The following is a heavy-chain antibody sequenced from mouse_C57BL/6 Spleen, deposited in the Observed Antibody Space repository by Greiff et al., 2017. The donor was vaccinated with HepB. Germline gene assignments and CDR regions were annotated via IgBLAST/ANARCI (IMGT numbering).Heavy chain of an antibody. CDR2: IYPGDGDT. J-gene: IGHJ3*01. D-gene: IGHD1-1*01. Sequence: VQVVESGPELVKPGASVKISCKASGYAFSSSWMNWVKQRPGKGLEWIGRIYPGDGDTNYNGKFKGKATLTADKSSSTAYMQLSSLTSEDSAVYFCASYYGSSYGWFAYWGQGTLVTVSA. CDR1: GYAFSSSW. V-gene: IGHV1-82*01. CDR3: ASYYGSSYGWFAY.